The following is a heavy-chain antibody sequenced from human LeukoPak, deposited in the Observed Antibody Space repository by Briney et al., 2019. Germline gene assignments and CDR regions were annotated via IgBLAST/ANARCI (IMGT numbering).Heavy chain of an antibody. V-gene: IGHV3-43*02. CDR3: AKLKTLDGKVGSNLFDY. CDR2: ISGDGGST. CDR1: GFTFDDYA. J-gene: IGHJ4*02. Sequence: GGSLRLSCAASGFTFDDYAMNRVRQAPGKGLEWVSNISGDGGSTYYADSVKGRFTISRDNSKNSVYLQMNSLRTEDTALYYCAKLKTLDGKVGSNLFDYWGEGGLVT. D-gene: IGHD1-26*01.